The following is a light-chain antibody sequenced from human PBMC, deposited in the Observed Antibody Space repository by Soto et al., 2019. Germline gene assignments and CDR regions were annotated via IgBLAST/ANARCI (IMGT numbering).Light chain of an antibody. Sequence: DIQMTQSPSTLSGSVGDRVTITCRASQTISSWLAWYQQKPGKAPKLLIYKASTLESGVPSRFSGRGSGTEFTLTISSLQPDDFATYYCQQYNSYWTFGQGTKVEIK. J-gene: IGKJ1*01. CDR3: QQYNSYWT. V-gene: IGKV1-5*03. CDR2: KAS. CDR1: QTISSW.